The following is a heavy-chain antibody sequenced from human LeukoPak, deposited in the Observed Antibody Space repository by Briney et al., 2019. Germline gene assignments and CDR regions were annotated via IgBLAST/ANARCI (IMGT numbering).Heavy chain of an antibody. V-gene: IGHV1-2*02. Sequence: ASVKVSCKASGYTFTRYYPHWVRQAPGQGLEWMGWINPNSGGTNYAQKFQGRVTMTRDTSISTAYMELSRLRSDDTAVYSCARAWGGVRDYFDYWGQGTLVTVSS. D-gene: IGHD3-16*01. CDR3: ARAWGGVRDYFDY. CDR2: INPNSGGT. J-gene: IGHJ4*02. CDR1: GYTFTRYY.